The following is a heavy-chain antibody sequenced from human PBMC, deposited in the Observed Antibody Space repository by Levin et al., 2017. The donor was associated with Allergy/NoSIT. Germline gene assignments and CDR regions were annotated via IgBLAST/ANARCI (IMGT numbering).Heavy chain of an antibody. V-gene: IGHV1-69*13. CDR1: GGTFSSYA. J-gene: IGHJ4*02. Sequence: SVKVSCKASGGTFSSYAISWVRQAPGQGLEWMGGIIPIFGTANYAQKFQGRVTITADESTSTAYMELSSLRSEDTAVYYCARDRSYCSSTSCYDSSPYYFDYWGQGTLVTVSS. CDR3: ARDRSYCSSTSCYDSSPYYFDY. CDR2: IIPIFGTA. D-gene: IGHD2-2*01.